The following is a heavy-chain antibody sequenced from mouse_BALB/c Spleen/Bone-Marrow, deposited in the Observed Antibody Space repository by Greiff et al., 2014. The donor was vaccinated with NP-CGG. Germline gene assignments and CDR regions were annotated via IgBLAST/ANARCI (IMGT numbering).Heavy chain of an antibody. CDR2: ISNGGGST. D-gene: IGHD1-1*01. V-gene: IGHV5-12-2*01. J-gene: IGHJ3*01. CDR1: GFTFSSGS. CDR3: ARHGLYYGSSSFAN. Sequence: LKESGGGLVQPEGSLKLSCAASGFTFSSGSLSLVCHTPEKRLGWVAYISNGGGSTYYPDTVKGRFTISRDNAKNTLYLQMSTLKSEDTAMYFCARHGLYYGSSSFANWGQGTLVTVSA.